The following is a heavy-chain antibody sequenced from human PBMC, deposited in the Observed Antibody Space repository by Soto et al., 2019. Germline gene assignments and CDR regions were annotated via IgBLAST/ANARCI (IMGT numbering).Heavy chain of an antibody. V-gene: IGHV4-31*03. D-gene: IGHD2-2*02. J-gene: IGHJ4*02. Sequence: SETLSLTCTVSGGSISSGGYYWSWIRQHPGKGLEWIGYIYYSGSTYYNPSLKSRVTISVDTSKNQFSLKLSSVTAADTAVYYCARAPGSADIVVVPAAIPPSLIDYWGQGTLVTVSS. CDR3: ARAPGSADIVVVPAAIPPSLIDY. CDR2: IYYSGST. CDR1: GGSISSGGYY.